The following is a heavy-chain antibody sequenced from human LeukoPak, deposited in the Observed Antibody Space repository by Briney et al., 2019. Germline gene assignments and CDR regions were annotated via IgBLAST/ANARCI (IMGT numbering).Heavy chain of an antibody. Sequence: ASVKVSCKASGYTFTSYGISWVRQAPGQGLEWMGWISAYNGNTNYAQKLQGRVTMTTDTSTSTAYMELRSLRSDDTAVYYCARDRYSSSPSGYDYWGQGTLVTVSS. CDR2: ISAYNGNT. J-gene: IGHJ4*02. CDR3: ARDRYSSSPSGYDY. D-gene: IGHD6-13*01. CDR1: GYTFTSYG. V-gene: IGHV1-18*01.